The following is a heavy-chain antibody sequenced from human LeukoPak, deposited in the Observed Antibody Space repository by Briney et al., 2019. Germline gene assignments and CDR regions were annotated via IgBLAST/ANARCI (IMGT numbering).Heavy chain of an antibody. Sequence: GGSLRLSCTTSGFSFSGYWMHWVRQAPGKGLEWVSYISSSSSTIYYADSVKGRFTISRDNAKNSLYLQMNSLRAEDTAVYYCARHDYALDYWGQGTLVTVSS. V-gene: IGHV3-48*01. D-gene: IGHD4-17*01. CDR2: ISSSSSTI. CDR3: ARHDYALDY. CDR1: GFSFSGYW. J-gene: IGHJ4*02.